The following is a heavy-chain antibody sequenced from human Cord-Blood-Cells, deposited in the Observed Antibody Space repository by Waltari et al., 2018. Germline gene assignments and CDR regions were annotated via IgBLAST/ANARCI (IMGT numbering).Heavy chain of an antibody. V-gene: IGHV3-30*03. CDR2: ISYDGSNK. D-gene: IGHD2-2*01. J-gene: IGHJ4*02. CDR1: GFTFSSYG. CDR3: AHIVVVPAAKSDY. Sequence: QVQLVESGGGVVQPGRSLRLSCAASGFTFSSYGMHWVRQAPGKGLECVAVISYDGSNKYYADSVKGRFTISRDNSKNTLYLQMNSLRAEDTAVYYCAHIVVVPAAKSDYWGQGTLVTVSS.